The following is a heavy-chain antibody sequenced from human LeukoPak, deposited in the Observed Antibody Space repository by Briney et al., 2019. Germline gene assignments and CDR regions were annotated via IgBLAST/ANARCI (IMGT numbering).Heavy chain of an antibody. CDR1: GFTFSSYS. D-gene: IGHD1-26*01. V-gene: IGHV3-21*01. CDR2: ISSSSSYI. CDR3: ARVSGSTRTRIFDY. Sequence: GGSLRLSCAASGFTFSSYSMNWVRQAPGKGLEGVSSISSSSSYIYYADSVKGRFTISRDNAKNSLYLQMNSLRAEDTAVYYCARVSGSTRTRIFDYWGQGTLVTVSS. J-gene: IGHJ4*02.